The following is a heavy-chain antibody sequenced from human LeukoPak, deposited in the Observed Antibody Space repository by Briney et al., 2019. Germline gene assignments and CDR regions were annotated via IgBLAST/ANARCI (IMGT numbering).Heavy chain of an antibody. J-gene: IGHJ3*02. CDR2: IYHSGST. CDR1: GGSISNSNW. D-gene: IGHD3-10*01. CDR3: AREGSEGGPPYMVRGVIINGGPRGRVPSDI. V-gene: IGHV4-4*02. Sequence: SETLSLTCAVSGGSISNSNWWSWVRQPPGKGLEWIGEIYHSGSTNYNPSLKSRVTISVDKSKNQLSLKLSSVTAADTAVYYCAREGSEGGPPYMVRGVIINGGPRGRVPSDIWGQGTMVTVSS.